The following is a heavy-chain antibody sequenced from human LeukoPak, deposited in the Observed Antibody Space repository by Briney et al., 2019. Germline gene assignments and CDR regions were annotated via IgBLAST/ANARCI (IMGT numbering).Heavy chain of an antibody. CDR3: ARDWAPLSGNYYDAWFDP. J-gene: IGHJ5*02. V-gene: IGHV1-3*01. D-gene: IGHD1-26*01. CDR1: GYTFPDYL. CDR2: INAGNGNT. Sequence: GASVKVSCKAFGYTFPDYLLHGLGQAPGQGLDGLGWINAGNGNTKYSQKFQGRVTITRDTSTSTAYMELRSLRSDDTAVYYCARDWAPLSGNYYDAWFDPWGQGALVTVSS.